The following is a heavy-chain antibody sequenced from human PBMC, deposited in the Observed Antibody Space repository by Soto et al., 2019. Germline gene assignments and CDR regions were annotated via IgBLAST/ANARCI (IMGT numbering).Heavy chain of an antibody. CDR2: ISGSGGST. Sequence: LRLSCAASGFTFSSYAMSWVRQAPGKGLEWVSAISGSGGSTYYADSVKGRFTISRDNSKNTLYLQMKSLRAEDTAVYYCATQRGIAADGKGDWYFDLWGRGTLVTVSS. J-gene: IGHJ2*01. V-gene: IGHV3-23*01. CDR3: ATQRGIAADGKGDWYFDL. CDR1: GFTFSSYA. D-gene: IGHD6-13*01.